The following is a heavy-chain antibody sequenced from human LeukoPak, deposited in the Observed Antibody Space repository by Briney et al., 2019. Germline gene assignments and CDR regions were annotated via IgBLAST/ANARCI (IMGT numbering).Heavy chain of an antibody. D-gene: IGHD3-10*01. CDR2: TSYYGSDI. CDR3: AREGMVRGAYLDY. J-gene: IGHJ4*02. V-gene: IGHV3-30*03. Sequence: GGSLRLSCAASGFTFNNYDIHWVRQAPGKGLEWVGVTSYYGSDIYYADSVKGRFSISRDSSKNIVYLQMKSLRDDDTAVYYCAREGMVRGAYLDYWGQGTLVTVSS. CDR1: GFTFNNYD.